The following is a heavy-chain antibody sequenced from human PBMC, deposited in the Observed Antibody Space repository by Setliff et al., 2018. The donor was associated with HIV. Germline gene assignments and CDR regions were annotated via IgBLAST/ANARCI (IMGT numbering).Heavy chain of an antibody. Sequence: PSETLSLTCTVSGDSINSGNYYWSWIRQHPGKGLEWIGYIYYSGSTYYSPSLKSRVTISEDTSKNQFSLKMRSVTAADTAVYYCARGGSVLRYSSPDYWGQGTLVTVSS. J-gene: IGHJ4*02. D-gene: IGHD3-9*01. CDR1: GDSINSGNYY. V-gene: IGHV4-31*03. CDR3: ARGGSVLRYSSPDY. CDR2: IYYSGST.